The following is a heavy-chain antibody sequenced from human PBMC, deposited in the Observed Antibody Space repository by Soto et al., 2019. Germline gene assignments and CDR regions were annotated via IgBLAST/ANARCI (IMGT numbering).Heavy chain of an antibody. CDR3: ARLPSRHLVDY. CDR1: GGPFSGYY. CDR2: MFSGVST. Sequence: PSETLSLTCAVNGGPFSGYYWSWIRQPPGKGLEWIGSMFSGVSTNYNPSLKSRVTVSVDTSKNQFSLNLRSVTAADTAVYYCARLPSRHLVDYWGQGTLVTVSS. V-gene: IGHV4-34*12. D-gene: IGHD3-3*02. J-gene: IGHJ4*02.